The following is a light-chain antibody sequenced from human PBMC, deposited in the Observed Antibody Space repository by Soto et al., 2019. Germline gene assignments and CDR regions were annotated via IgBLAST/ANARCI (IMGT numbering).Light chain of an antibody. CDR3: QQRSNWPWT. Sequence: EIVLTQSPATLSLSPGERATLSCRASQSVSSYLAWYRQKPGQAPRLLIYDASNRATGIPARFSGSGSGTDFTLTISSLEPEDFVVYYCQQRSNWPWTFGQGTKVEIK. CDR2: DAS. V-gene: IGKV3-11*01. J-gene: IGKJ1*01. CDR1: QSVSSY.